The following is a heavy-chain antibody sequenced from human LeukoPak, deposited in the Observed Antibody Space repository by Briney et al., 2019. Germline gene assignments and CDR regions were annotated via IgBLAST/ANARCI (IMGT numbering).Heavy chain of an antibody. CDR2: INHSGST. Sequence: PSETLSLTCAVYGGSFSGYYWSWIRQPPGKGLEWIGEINHSGSTNYNPSLKSRVTISVDTSKNQFSLKLSSVTAADTAVYYCARPADVLRFLEWLPIDYWGQGTLVTVSS. CDR1: GGSFSGYY. V-gene: IGHV4-34*01. D-gene: IGHD3-3*01. J-gene: IGHJ4*02. CDR3: ARPADVLRFLEWLPIDY.